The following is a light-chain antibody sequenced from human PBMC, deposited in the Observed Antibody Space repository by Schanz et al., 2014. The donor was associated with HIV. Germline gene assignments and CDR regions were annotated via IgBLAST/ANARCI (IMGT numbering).Light chain of an antibody. Sequence: ETVLTQSPGSLSLSPGDRATLSCRASQSVSTNLAWYQQKPDQSPRLLIYNASNRATGIPARFSGSGSGTDFTVTISGLEPEDFAVYYCHHYGGSFGPGTTVDYK. J-gene: IGKJ3*01. CDR3: HHYGGS. CDR2: NAS. V-gene: IGKV3-20*01. CDR1: QSVSTN.